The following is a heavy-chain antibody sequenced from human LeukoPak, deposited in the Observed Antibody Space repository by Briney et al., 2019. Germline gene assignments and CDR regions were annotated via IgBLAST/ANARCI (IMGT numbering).Heavy chain of an antibody. CDR2: MNPNSGNT. Sequence: ASVNVSCKASVYSFTSYDINWVRQATGQGLEWMGWMNPNSGNTGYAQKFQGRVTMTRNTSISTAYMELSSLRSEDTAVYYCARVRATVTTRRSNWFDPWGQGTLVTVSS. D-gene: IGHD4-17*01. CDR3: ARVRATVTTRRSNWFDP. CDR1: VYSFTSYD. V-gene: IGHV1-8*01. J-gene: IGHJ5*02.